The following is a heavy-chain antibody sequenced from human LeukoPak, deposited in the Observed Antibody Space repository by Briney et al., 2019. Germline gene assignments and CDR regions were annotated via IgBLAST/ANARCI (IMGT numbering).Heavy chain of an antibody. CDR1: GGSISSSSYY. CDR2: IYYSGST. Sequence: SETLSLTCTVSGGSISSSSYYWGWIRQPPGKGLEGIGRIYYSGSTYYTPSLKSRVTISVDTSKNQFSLKLSSVTAADTAVYYCARSPQSDYFDYWGQGTLVTVSS. J-gene: IGHJ4*02. V-gene: IGHV4-39*07. CDR3: ARSPQSDYFDY.